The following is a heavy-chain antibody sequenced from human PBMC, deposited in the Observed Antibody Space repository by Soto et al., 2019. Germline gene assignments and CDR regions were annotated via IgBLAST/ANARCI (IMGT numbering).Heavy chain of an antibody. D-gene: IGHD6-13*01. CDR2: IYYSGST. Sequence: ASETLSLTCTVSGGSISTYYWTWMRQPPGKGLEWIGEIYYSGSTNYNPSLKSRVTISVDKSKNQFSLKLSSVTAADTAVYYCARAAAAGTTLDYWGQGTLVTVSS. CDR3: ARAAAAGTTLDY. J-gene: IGHJ4*02. V-gene: IGHV4-59*12. CDR1: GGSISTYY.